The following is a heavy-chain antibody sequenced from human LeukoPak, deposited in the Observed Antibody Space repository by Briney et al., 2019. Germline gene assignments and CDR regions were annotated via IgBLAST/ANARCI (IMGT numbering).Heavy chain of an antibody. J-gene: IGHJ5*02. CDR1: GYTFTNYG. D-gene: IGHD3-10*01. Sequence: ASVKVSCKASGYTFTNYGISWVRLAPGQGLEWMAWISGYTGNTNYAQSTKYAQQFQGRVTMTTDTSTSTAYMEVRSLRSEDTAVYYCARPPIRGRWFDPWGQGTLVTVSS. V-gene: IGHV1-18*01. CDR2: ISGYTGNT. CDR3: ARPPIRGRWFDP.